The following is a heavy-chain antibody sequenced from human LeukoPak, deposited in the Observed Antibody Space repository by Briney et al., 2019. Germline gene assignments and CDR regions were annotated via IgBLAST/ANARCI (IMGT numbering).Heavy chain of an antibody. J-gene: IGHJ4*02. CDR2: INHSGST. V-gene: IGHV4-34*01. Sequence: PSETLSLTCAVYGGSFSGYYWSWIRQPPGKGLEWIGEINHSGSTNYDPSPKSRVTISVDTSKNQFSLKLSSVTAADTAVCYCARDQYDTWSRRGNFDSWGQGTLVIVSS. CDR1: GGSFSGYY. D-gene: IGHD3-3*01. CDR3: ARDQYDTWSRRGNFDS.